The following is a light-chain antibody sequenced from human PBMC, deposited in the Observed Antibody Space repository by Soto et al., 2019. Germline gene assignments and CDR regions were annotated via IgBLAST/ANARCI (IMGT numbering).Light chain of an antibody. CDR3: QQRSDWPPFT. V-gene: IGKV3-11*01. CDR1: QNVRRY. CDR2: DAS. J-gene: IGKJ4*01. Sequence: EIVLTQSPATLSLSPGERATLSCRASQNVRRYLAWYQQKPGQAPRLLIYDASNRATGIPARFSGSGSGTDFTRTISSLEPEDFAVYFCQQRSDWPPFTFGGGTKVEI.